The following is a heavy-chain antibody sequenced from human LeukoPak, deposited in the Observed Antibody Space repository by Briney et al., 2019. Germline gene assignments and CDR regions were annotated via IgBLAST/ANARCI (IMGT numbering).Heavy chain of an antibody. J-gene: IGHJ5*02. CDR2: INHNSGGT. V-gene: IGHV1-2*02. D-gene: IGHD3-3*01. CDR3: ARASISYYDVRSGSNWFYP. CDR1: GYTFTGYY. Sequence: ASVKVSCKASGYTFTGYYMHWVRQAPGQGLEWMGWINHNSGGTNYAQKFQGRVTMTRDTSISTAYMELSRLRSDDTAVYYCARASISYYDVRSGSNWFYPWGKGTLVTVSS.